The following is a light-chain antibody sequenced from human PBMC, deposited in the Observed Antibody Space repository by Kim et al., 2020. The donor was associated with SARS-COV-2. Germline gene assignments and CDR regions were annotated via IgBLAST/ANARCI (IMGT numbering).Light chain of an antibody. Sequence: LSPAERATLSCRASQSVSSSSLAWYQQNTGQAPRLLIYGASSRATGIPDRFSGSESGTDFTLTISRLEPEDFAVYYCQQYGNSPRTFGQGTKLEI. V-gene: IGKV3-20*01. CDR1: QSVSSSS. J-gene: IGKJ2*02. CDR2: GAS. CDR3: QQYGNSPRT.